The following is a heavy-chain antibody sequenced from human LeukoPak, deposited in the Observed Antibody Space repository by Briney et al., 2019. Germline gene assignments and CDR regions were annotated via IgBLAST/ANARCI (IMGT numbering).Heavy chain of an antibody. D-gene: IGHD3-9*01. CDR2: INHSGST. Sequence: PSETLSLTCAVYGASLGEFYWSWIRQSPGKGLEWIAEINHSGSTNYNPSLKSRVTISVDTSKNQFSLKLSSVTAADTAVYYCARMMYYDILTGYYTGLDYWGQGTLVTVSS. CDR1: GASLGEFY. V-gene: IGHV4-34*01. CDR3: ARMMYYDILTGYYTGLDY. J-gene: IGHJ4*02.